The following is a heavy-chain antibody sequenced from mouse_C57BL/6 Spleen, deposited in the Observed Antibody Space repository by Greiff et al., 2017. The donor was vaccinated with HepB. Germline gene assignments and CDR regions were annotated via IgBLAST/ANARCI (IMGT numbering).Heavy chain of an antibody. CDR2: IDPSDSYT. Sequence: QVQLQQPGAELVRPGTSVKLSCKASGYTFTSYWMHWVKQRPGQGLEWIGVIDPSDSYTNYNQKFKGKATLTVDTSSSTAYMQLSSLTSEDSAVYYCARLGGYYCDYWGQGTTLTVSS. V-gene: IGHV1-59*01. J-gene: IGHJ2*01. CDR3: ARLGGYYCDY. D-gene: IGHD1-1*02. CDR1: GYTFTSYW.